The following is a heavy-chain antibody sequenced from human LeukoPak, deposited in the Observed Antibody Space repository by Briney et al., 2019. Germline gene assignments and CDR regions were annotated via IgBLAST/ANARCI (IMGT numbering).Heavy chain of an antibody. Sequence: SETLSLTCSVSSGVISSFYWSCSRQPPGKGLECIGSMYSSGNAKYNPSLKSRVTISVDTSKNLFSLTLTSVTAADTAIYYCATLGGSFDYWGPGTRVAV. D-gene: IGHD3-16*01. CDR1: SGVISSFY. J-gene: IGHJ4*02. V-gene: IGHV4-59*08. CDR3: ATLGGSFDY. CDR2: MYSSGNA.